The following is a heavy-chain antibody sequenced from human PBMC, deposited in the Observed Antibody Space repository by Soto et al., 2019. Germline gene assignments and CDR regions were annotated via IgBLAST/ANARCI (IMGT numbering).Heavy chain of an antibody. V-gene: IGHV3-23*05. CDR3: ARGGADHYDYCMDV. CDR1: GFTLTYA. J-gene: IGHJ6*02. CDR2: MNGAATST. Sequence: QLSESGGGLVQPGGSLTLSCAASGFTLTYAMTWVRQAPGKGLEWVSSMNGAATSTSYADSVKGRFTMSSDNSKNTLYLEITTLRTEDTAVYYCARGGADHYDYCMDVWGQGTTVIVAS. D-gene: IGHD3-10*01.